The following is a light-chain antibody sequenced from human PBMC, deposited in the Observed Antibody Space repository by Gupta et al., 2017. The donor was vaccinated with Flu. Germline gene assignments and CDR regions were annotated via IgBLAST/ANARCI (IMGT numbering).Light chain of an antibody. CDR1: SGSIATNY. Sequence: FMLTPPHSVSASPGKTVTISCTRGSGSIATNYVQWYQQRPGSAPTTLIYVYDQRISGVPVPFSGSVANSANSASLTISGLKTEDEADYYCQSYASSNRYLIFGGGTKLTVL. J-gene: IGLJ2*01. CDR2: VYD. V-gene: IGLV6-57*03. CDR3: QSYASSNRYLI.